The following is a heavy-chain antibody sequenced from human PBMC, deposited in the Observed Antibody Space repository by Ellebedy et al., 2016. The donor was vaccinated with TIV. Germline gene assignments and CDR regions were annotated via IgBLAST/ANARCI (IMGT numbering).Heavy chain of an antibody. CDR1: GFTFSSYS. CDR2: ISSSSSYI. J-gene: IGHJ4*02. CDR3: ARGGAYPTLMVFYY. V-gene: IGHV3-21*01. D-gene: IGHD2-21*01. Sequence: GGSLRLSXAASGFTFSSYSMNWVRQAPGKGLEWVSSISSSSSYIYYADSVKGRFTISRDNAKNSLYLQMNTLRAEDTAVYYCARGGAYPTLMVFYYWGQGTLVTVSS.